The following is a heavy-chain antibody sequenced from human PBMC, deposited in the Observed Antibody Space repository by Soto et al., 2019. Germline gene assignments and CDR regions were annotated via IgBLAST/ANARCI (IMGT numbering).Heavy chain of an antibody. V-gene: IGHV4-31*03. CDR2: IHYSGTT. Sequence: PSETLSLTCTVSGGSMSSGDYYWSWIRQHPGKGLEWIGYIHYSGTTYNNPSLKSRVTISIDTSKNQFSLKLSSVTAADTAVYYCARVLRGYSYGPEDYWGQGTLVTVSS. D-gene: IGHD5-18*01. CDR3: ARVLRGYSYGPEDY. J-gene: IGHJ4*02. CDR1: GGSMSSGDYY.